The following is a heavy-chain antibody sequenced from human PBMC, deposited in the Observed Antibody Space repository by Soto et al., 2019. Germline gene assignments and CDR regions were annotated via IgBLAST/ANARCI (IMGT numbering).Heavy chain of an antibody. V-gene: IGHV1-2*02. CDR1: GYILTEYH. CDR3: AKEWGSNSLNTSYNGFHT. Sequence: VKVYCQSAGYILTEYHIHWVLQAPGQGLEFMGWINTNNGGAGSAQQFQGRVTVTRDTSINTVYLELSNLRSGDTAVYFCAKEWGSNSLNTSYNGFHTWGQGIPLTVS. D-gene: IGHD4-4*01. CDR2: INTNNGGA. J-gene: IGHJ5*02.